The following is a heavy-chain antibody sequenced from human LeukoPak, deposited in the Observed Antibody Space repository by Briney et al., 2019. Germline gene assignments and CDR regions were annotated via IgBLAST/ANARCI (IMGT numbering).Heavy chain of an antibody. CDR2: LRGDGET. V-gene: IGHV3-23*01. J-gene: IGHJ4*02. Sequence: GGSLRRSCAASGFTFNNYAMSWVRQAPAGGLEWVSSLRGDGETFYADSVKGRFTLSRDDSRNTVYLQLNNLRVEDTAVYYCVKASCVSNADAVLWGQGTLVTVSS. CDR1: GFTFNNYA. D-gene: IGHD1-1*01. CDR3: VKASCVSNADAVL.